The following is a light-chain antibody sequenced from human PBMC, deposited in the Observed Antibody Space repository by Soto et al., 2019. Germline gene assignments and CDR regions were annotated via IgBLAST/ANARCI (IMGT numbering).Light chain of an antibody. CDR2: SYN. V-gene: IGLV1-44*01. J-gene: IGLJ1*01. Sequence: QSVLTQPPSTSGTPGQRVTISCAGSSSNIGTESVNWYQQLPGTAPKLLIYSYNQRPSGVPDRFSGSKSGTSASLAISGLQSEDEADYICAAWDDSLNGYVFXLGTKGTVL. CDR1: SSNIGTES. CDR3: AAWDDSLNGYV.